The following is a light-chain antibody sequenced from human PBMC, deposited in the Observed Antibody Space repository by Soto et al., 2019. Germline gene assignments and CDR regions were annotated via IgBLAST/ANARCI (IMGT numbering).Light chain of an antibody. CDR1: RTVSSNY. CDR3: QQYGDSPRGT. Sequence: EVVLTQSPATLSLSPGERATLSCGASRTVSSNYLAWYQQKPGLAPRLLIYDASTRATGIPDRFRGSGSGTDFTLTISRLEPEDVAVYYCQQYGDSPRGTFGGGTKVEIK. CDR2: DAS. V-gene: IGKV3D-20*01. J-gene: IGKJ4*01.